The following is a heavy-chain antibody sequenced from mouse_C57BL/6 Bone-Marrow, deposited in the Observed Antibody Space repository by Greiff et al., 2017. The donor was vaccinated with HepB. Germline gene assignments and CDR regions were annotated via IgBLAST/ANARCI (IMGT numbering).Heavy chain of an antibody. D-gene: IGHD1-1*01. J-gene: IGHJ3*01. CDR2: IYPRSGNT. CDR3: ARSIYYYGSSFSWFAY. V-gene: IGHV1-81*01. CDR1: GYTFTSYG. Sequence: VQLQQSGAELARPGASVKLSCKASGYTFTSYGISWVKQRTGQGLEWIGEIYPRSGNTYYNEKFKGKATLTADKSSSTAYMELRSLTSEDSAVYFCARSIYYYGSSFSWFAYWGKGTLVTVSA.